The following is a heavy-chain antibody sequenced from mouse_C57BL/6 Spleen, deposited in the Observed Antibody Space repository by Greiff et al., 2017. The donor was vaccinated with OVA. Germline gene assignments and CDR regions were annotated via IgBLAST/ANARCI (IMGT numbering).Heavy chain of an antibody. V-gene: IGHV1-19*01. J-gene: IGHJ2*01. CDR1: GYTFTDYY. D-gene: IGHD1-1*01. CDR2: INPYNGGT. Sequence: EVKLQESGPVLVKPGASVKMSCKASGYTFTDYYMNWVKQSHGKSLEWIGVINPYNGGTSYNQKFKGKATLTVDKSSSTAYMELNSLTSEDSAVYYCASWTTVVDYWGQGTTLTVSS. CDR3: ASWTTVVDY.